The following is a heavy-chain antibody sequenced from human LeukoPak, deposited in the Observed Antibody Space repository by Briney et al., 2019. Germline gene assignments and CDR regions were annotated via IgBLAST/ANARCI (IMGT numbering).Heavy chain of an antibody. Sequence: SETLSLTCAVSGYSISSGYYWGWIRQPPGKGLEWIGSIYYSGSTYYNPSLKSRVTISVDTSKNQFSLKLSSVTAADTAVYYCARPLVATITIFDYWGQGTLVTLSS. CDR1: GYSISSGYY. CDR3: ARPLVATITIFDY. CDR2: IYYSGST. J-gene: IGHJ4*02. D-gene: IGHD5-12*01. V-gene: IGHV4-38-2*01.